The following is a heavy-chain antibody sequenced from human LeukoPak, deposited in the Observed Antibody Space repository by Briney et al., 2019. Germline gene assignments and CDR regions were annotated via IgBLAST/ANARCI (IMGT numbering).Heavy chain of an antibody. D-gene: IGHD1-26*01. CDR1: GGSFSGYY. CDR2: IYYSGST. CDR3: ARHGFRSGSYYFDY. V-gene: IGHV4-59*08. J-gene: IGHJ4*02. Sequence: SETLSLTCAVYGGSFSGYYWSWIRQPPGKGLEWIGYIYYSGSTNYNPSLKSRVTISVDTSKNQFSLKLSSVTAADTAVYYCARHGFRSGSYYFDYWGQGTLVTVSS.